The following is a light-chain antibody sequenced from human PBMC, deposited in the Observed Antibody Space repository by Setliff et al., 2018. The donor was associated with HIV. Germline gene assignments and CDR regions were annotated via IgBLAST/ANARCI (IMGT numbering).Light chain of an antibody. V-gene: IGLV2-18*02. CDR3: SSYTSGSTWV. CDR2: EVN. J-gene: IGLJ3*02. Sequence: QSALAQPPSVSGSPGQSVTISCTGTSSDVGSYNHVSWYQQPPGTAPKLMIFEVNNRPSGVPDRFSGSKSGNTASLTISGLQPEDEADYYCSSYTSGSTWVFGGGTKGTVL. CDR1: SSDVGSYNH.